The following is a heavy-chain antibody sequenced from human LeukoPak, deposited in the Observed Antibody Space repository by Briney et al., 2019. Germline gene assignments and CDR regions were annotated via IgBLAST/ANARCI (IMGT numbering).Heavy chain of an antibody. Sequence: SETLSLTCTVSGGSISSYYWSWTRQPPGKGLEWIGYIYYSGSTNYNPSLKSRVTISVDTSKNQFSLKLSSVTAADTAVYYCARGVRTYYYDSSGLYYFDYWGQGTLVTVSS. CDR1: GGSISSYY. J-gene: IGHJ4*02. CDR2: IYYSGST. CDR3: ARGVRTYYYDSSGLYYFDY. V-gene: IGHV4-59*12. D-gene: IGHD3-22*01.